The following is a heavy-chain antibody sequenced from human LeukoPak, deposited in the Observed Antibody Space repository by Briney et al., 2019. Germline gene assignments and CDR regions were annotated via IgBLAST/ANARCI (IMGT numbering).Heavy chain of an antibody. CDR1: GYTFTSYG. D-gene: IGHD3-3*01. CDR3: ASGHYDFWSGYQRTDY. V-gene: IGHV1-2*02. Sequence: ASVKVSCKASGYTFTSYGISGVRQAPGQGLEWMGWINPNSGGTNYAQKFQGRVTMTRDTSISTAYMELSRLRSDDTAVYYCASGHYDFWSGYQRTDYWGQGTLVTVSS. CDR2: INPNSGGT. J-gene: IGHJ4*02.